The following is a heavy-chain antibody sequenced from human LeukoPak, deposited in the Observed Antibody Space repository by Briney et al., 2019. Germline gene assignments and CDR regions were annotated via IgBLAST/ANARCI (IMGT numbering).Heavy chain of an antibody. CDR2: ISGSGGST. V-gene: IGHV3-23*01. J-gene: IGHJ6*02. CDR1: GFTFSSYA. CDR3: AKCGYGRYYYYGMDV. Sequence: TGGSLRLSCAASGFTFSSYAMSWVRQAPGKGLEWVSAISGSGGSTYYADSVKGRFTISRDNSKNTLYLQMNSLRAEDTAVYCCAKCGYGRYYYYGMDVWGQGTTVTVSS. D-gene: IGHD5-12*01.